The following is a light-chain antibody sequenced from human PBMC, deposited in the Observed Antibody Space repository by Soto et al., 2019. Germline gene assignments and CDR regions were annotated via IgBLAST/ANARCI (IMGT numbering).Light chain of an antibody. J-gene: IGKJ1*01. CDR1: QSVSSS. CDR3: QQGRNWPRT. CDR2: DAS. Sequence: EIVLTQSPATLSLSPGERATLSCRASQSVSSSLAWYQQKPGQAPSLLIYDASKRATGIPARFSGSGSGTDFTLTISSLEPEDLAVYDCQQGRNWPRTFGQGTKVEIK. V-gene: IGKV3-11*01.